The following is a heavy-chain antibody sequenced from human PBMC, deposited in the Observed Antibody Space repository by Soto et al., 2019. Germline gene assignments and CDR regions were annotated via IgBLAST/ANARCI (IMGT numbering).Heavy chain of an antibody. D-gene: IGHD1-26*01. CDR3: AKDREGATLDY. CDR1: VFTFSSYA. Sequence: AWGALRVACVASVFTFSSYAMNWVRQAPGKGLEWVAVISYDGSNKYYADSVKGRFTISIDNSKNTLYLQMNSLRAEDTAVYYCAKDREGATLDYWGQGTMVTVSS. V-gene: IGHV3-30*18. CDR2: ISYDGSNK. J-gene: IGHJ4*02.